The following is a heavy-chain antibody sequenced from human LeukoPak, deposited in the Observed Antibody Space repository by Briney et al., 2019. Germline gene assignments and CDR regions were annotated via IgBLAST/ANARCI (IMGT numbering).Heavy chain of an antibody. CDR3: ARDRLWFGELILAGMDV. J-gene: IGHJ6*02. D-gene: IGHD3-10*01. V-gene: IGHV3-33*01. CDR1: GFTFSSYG. CDR2: IWYEGSNK. Sequence: GGSLRLSCAASGFTFSSYGMHWVRQAPGQGLEWVAVIWYEGSNKYYADPVKGRFSISRDNSKHTMYLQMNSLRAEDTDVYYCARDRLWFGELILAGMDVWGQGTTVTVSS.